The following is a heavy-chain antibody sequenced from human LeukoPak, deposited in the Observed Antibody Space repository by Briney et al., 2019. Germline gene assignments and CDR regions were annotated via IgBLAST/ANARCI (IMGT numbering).Heavy chain of an antibody. Sequence: GGSLRLSCAASGFTFNNYAMNWVRQAPGQGLERVSEISSIGVSTFYADSVKGRFTISRDNSKNTLYLQMNSLRVEDTALYYCAKEIGTSTVNTVDSWGQGTLVTVSS. CDR1: GFTFNNYA. J-gene: IGHJ4*02. D-gene: IGHD4-11*01. CDR2: ISSIGVST. V-gene: IGHV3-23*01. CDR3: AKEIGTSTVNTVDS.